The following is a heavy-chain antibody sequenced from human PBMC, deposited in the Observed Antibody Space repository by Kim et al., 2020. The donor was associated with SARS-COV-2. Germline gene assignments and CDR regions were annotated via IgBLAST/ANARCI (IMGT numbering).Heavy chain of an antibody. V-gene: IGHV1-46*01. CDR2: INPSSGTT. CDR3: ANRRESGMDV. Sequence: ASVKVSCKAAGYTFRTNNVHWVRQAPGQGLEWMGLINPSSGTTTYAQKFQGRVTMTRDTSTSTVHMELTSLLSEDTAVYYCANRRESGMDVWGKGTTVTV. CDR1: GYTFRTNN. J-gene: IGHJ6*04.